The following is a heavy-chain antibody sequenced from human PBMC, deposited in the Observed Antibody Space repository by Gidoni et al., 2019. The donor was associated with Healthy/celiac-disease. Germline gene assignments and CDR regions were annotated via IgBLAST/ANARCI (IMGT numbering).Heavy chain of an antibody. J-gene: IGHJ6*02. Sequence: QVQLVQSGAEVKKPGASVKVSCNASGYTFTSYAMHWVRQAPGQRLEWMGWITAGNGNTKYSQKFQGRVTITRDTSASTAYMELSSQRSEDTAVYYCARQYYGSGKLDYYYGMDVWGQGTTVTVSS. CDR1: GYTFTSYA. D-gene: IGHD3-10*01. CDR3: ARQYYGSGKLDYYYGMDV. CDR2: ITAGNGNT. V-gene: IGHV1-3*01.